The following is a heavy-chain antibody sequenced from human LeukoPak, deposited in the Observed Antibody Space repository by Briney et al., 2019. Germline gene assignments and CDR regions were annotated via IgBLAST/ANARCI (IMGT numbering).Heavy chain of an antibody. J-gene: IGHJ4*02. Sequence: PSETLSLTCAVYGGSFSGYYWSWIRQPPGKGLEWIGEINHSGSTNYNPSLKSRVTISVDTSKNQFSLKLSSVTAADTAVYYCARGGQQQLVRFLDYWGQGTLVTVSS. D-gene: IGHD6-13*01. CDR2: INHSGST. CDR1: GGSFSGYY. CDR3: ARGGQQQLVRFLDY. V-gene: IGHV4-34*01.